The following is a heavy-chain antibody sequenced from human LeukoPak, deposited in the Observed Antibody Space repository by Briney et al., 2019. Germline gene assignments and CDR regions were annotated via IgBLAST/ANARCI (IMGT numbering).Heavy chain of an antibody. Sequence: GGSLRLSCAASGFTFSSYAMSWVRQAPGKGLEWVSAISGSGGSTYYADSVKGRFTTSRDNSKNTLYLQMNSLRAEDTAVYYCAKDRFVVVPAASVFDYWGQGTLVTVSS. CDR2: ISGSGGST. D-gene: IGHD2-2*01. J-gene: IGHJ4*02. CDR3: AKDRFVVVPAASVFDY. V-gene: IGHV3-23*01. CDR1: GFTFSSYA.